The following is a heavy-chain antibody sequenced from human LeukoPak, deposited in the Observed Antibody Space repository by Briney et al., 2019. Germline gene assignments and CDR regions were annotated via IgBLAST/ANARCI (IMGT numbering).Heavy chain of an antibody. V-gene: IGHV3-21*01. CDR1: GFTFSSYS. Sequence: PGGSLRLSCAASGFTFSSYSMNWVRQAPGKGLEWVSSISSSSSYIYYADSVEGRFTISRDNAKNSLYLQMNSLRAEDTAVYYCAREGAGITIFGVVMDDAFDIWGQGTMVTVSS. CDR2: ISSSSSYI. D-gene: IGHD3-3*01. CDR3: AREGAGITIFGVVMDDAFDI. J-gene: IGHJ3*02.